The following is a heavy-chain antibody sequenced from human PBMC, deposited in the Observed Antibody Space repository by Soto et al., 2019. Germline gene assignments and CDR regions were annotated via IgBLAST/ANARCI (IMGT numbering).Heavy chain of an antibody. V-gene: IGHV3-30*18. CDR3: AKEGGYYGSGSYSVGENYYGMDV. Sequence: QVQLVESGGGVVQPGRSLRLSCAASGFTFSSYGMHWVRQAPGKGLEWVAVISYDGSNKYYADSVKGRFTISRDNSKNTQYLQMRSLRAEDTAVYYCAKEGGYYGSGSYSVGENYYGMDVWGQGTTVTVSS. J-gene: IGHJ6*02. D-gene: IGHD3-10*01. CDR1: GFTFSSYG. CDR2: ISYDGSNK.